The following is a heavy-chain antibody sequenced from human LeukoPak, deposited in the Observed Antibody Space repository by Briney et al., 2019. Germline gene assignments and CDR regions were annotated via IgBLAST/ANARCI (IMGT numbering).Heavy chain of an antibody. Sequence: PSETLSLTCTVSGDSISSSTYYWGWVRQPPGKGLEWIGSIHDSGSAYYNPSLKSRVTISVDTSNNQFSLKLSSVTAADTAVYYCARHGFLLVTTKGWFDPWGQGTLVTVSS. CDR2: IHDSGSA. CDR1: GDSISSSTYY. V-gene: IGHV4-39*01. J-gene: IGHJ5*02. CDR3: ARHGFLLVTTKGWFDP. D-gene: IGHD4-17*01.